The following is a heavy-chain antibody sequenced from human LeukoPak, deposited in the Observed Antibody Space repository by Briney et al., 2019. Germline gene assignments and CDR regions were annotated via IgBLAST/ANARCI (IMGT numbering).Heavy chain of an antibody. V-gene: IGHV3-7*03. D-gene: IGHD4-17*01. CDR1: GFTFSSYW. CDR2: INQDGSQK. CDR3: ARDWFDGDYDRFDY. Sequence: GGSLRLSCAVSGFTFSSYWMSWFRQAPGKGLEWVANINQDGSQKFSVDSVKGRFTISRDDAKNSLSLQMNSLRVEDTAVYYCARDWFDGDYDRFDYWGQGTLVTVSS. J-gene: IGHJ4*02.